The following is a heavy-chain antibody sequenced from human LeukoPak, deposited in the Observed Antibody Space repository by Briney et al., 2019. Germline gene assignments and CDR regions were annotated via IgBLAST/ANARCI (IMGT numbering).Heavy chain of an antibody. J-gene: IGHJ4*02. CDR1: GFTFSSYG. CDR2: ITATSSST. CDR3: ARVIWFGESKRDF. V-gene: IGHV3-23*01. D-gene: IGHD3-10*01. Sequence: GGSLRLSCAASGFTFSSYGMSWVRQAPGKGLEWVSAITATSSSTHDADSVQGRFTISRDNSKNTLNLEMNSLRAEDTAVYYCARVIWFGESKRDFWGQGTLVTVSS.